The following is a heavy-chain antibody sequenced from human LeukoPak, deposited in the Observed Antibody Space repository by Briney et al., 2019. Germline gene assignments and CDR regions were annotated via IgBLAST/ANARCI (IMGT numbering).Heavy chain of an antibody. CDR2: ISSSGSTI. Sequence: GGSLRLSCAASGFTFSDYYMSWLRQAPGKGLEWVSYISSSGSTIYYADSVKGRFTISRDNAKNSLYLQMNSLRAADTAVYYCARDLGSSSRNFDYWGQGTLVTVSS. D-gene: IGHD6-13*01. V-gene: IGHV3-11*04. J-gene: IGHJ4*02. CDR3: ARDLGSSSRNFDY. CDR1: GFTFSDYY.